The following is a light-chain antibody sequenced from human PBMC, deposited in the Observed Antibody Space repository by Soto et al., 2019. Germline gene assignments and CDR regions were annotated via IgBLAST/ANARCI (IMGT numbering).Light chain of an antibody. V-gene: IGLV2-18*01. Sequence: QSVLTQPPSVSGSPGQSVTISCTGTSSDVGSYNRVSWYQQPPGTAPKLMIYEVSNRPSGVPDRFSGSKSGNTASLTISGLQAEDEAYYYCSLYTSSSTEVFGTGTKVTVL. CDR3: SLYTSSSTEV. CDR1: SSDVGSYNR. J-gene: IGLJ1*01. CDR2: EVS.